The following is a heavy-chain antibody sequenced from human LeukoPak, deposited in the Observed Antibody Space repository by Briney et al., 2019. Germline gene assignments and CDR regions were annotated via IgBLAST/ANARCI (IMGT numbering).Heavy chain of an antibody. CDR2: IYYSGST. D-gene: IGHD3-22*01. Sequence: SETLSLTCTASGYSISSYYWSWVRQPPGKGLEWIGYIYYSGSTNYNHSLKSRVTISVDTSKNQFSLKLSSVTAADTAVYYCARVDYDSSGYYAWYFDLWGRGTLVTVSS. CDR3: ARVDYDSSGYYAWYFDL. V-gene: IGHV4-59*01. J-gene: IGHJ2*01. CDR1: GYSISSYY.